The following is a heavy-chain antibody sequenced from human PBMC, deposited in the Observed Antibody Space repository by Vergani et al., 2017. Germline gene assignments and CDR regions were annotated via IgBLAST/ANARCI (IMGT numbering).Heavy chain of an antibody. D-gene: IGHD1-26*01. CDR1: GFTFSSYW. CDR2: IKQDGSEK. CDR3: ARAGSGSYSTGFDY. J-gene: IGHJ4*02. V-gene: IGHV3-7*04. Sequence: EVQLVESGGGLVQPGGSLRLSCAASGFTFSSYWMSWVRQAPGKGLGWVANIKQDGSEKYYVDSVKGRFTISRDNAKNSLYLQMNSLRAEDTAVYYCARAGSGSYSTGFDYWGQGTLVTVSS.